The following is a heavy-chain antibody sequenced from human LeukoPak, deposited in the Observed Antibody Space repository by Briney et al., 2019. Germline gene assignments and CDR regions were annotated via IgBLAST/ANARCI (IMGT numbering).Heavy chain of an antibody. V-gene: IGHV3-23*01. CDR1: GFTFKNYA. CDR3: ARDPSAAAGIYYFDY. CDR2: ISGPGSTK. J-gene: IGHJ4*02. D-gene: IGHD6-13*01. Sequence: GGSLRLCCAASGFTFKNYAMSWVRQAPGKGLVWVSTISGPGSTKYYADSVEGRFTISRDNAKNSLYLQMNSLRAEDTAVYYCARDPSAAAGIYYFDYWGQGTLVTVSS.